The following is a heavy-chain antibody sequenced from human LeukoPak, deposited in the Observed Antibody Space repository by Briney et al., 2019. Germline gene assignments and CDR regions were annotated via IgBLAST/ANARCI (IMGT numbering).Heavy chain of an antibody. D-gene: IGHD1-1*01. CDR2: ISNSDDNT. CDR3: AKATGTLSN. J-gene: IGHJ4*02. Sequence: GGSLRLSCAVSGFTFGSYAMSWVRQAPGKGLEWVSTISNSDDNTYYADSVKGRFTISRDSSKNTLYLQMNSLTAEDTAIYYCAKATGTLSNWGQGTLVTVSS. V-gene: IGHV3-23*01. CDR1: GFTFGSYA.